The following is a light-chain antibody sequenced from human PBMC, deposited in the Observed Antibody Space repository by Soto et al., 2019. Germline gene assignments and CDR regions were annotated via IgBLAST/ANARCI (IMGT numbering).Light chain of an antibody. Sequence: VLTQPASVSGSPGQSITISCTGTSSDVGGYNYVSWYQQHPGKAPKLMIYDVSYRPSGVSNRFSGSKSGNTASLTISGLQAEDEADYYCTSYTSSSTLEVFGGGTKLTVL. J-gene: IGLJ2*01. CDR1: SSDVGGYNY. V-gene: IGLV2-14*01. CDR2: DVS. CDR3: TSYTSSSTLEV.